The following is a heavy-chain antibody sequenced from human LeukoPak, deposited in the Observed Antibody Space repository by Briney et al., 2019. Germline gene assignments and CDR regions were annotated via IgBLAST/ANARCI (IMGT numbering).Heavy chain of an antibody. CDR3: TRARAEISYYYDSSGYYPNWFDP. Sequence: GGSLRLSCTASGFTFGDYAMSWVRQAPGKGLEWVGFIRSKAYGGTTEYAASMKGRFTISRDDSKSIAYLQMNSLKTEDTAVYYCTRARAEISYYYDSSGYYPNWFDPWGQGTLVTVSS. D-gene: IGHD3-22*01. V-gene: IGHV3-49*04. CDR2: IRSKAYGGTT. CDR1: GFTFGDYA. J-gene: IGHJ5*02.